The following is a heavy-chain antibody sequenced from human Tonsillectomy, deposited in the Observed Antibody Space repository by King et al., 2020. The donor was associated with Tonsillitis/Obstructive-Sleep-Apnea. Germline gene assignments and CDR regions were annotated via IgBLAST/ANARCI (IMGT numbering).Heavy chain of an antibody. Sequence: QLVQSGAEVKKPGESLKISCKGSGYSFTSYWIAWVRQMPGKGLEWMGIIYPGDSDTRYSPSLHGQVTISAAKSISTAYLQGSSLKASDTAMYYCARLECYYCVNAAFDIWGQGTMVTVSS. J-gene: IGHJ3*02. V-gene: IGHV5-51*01. D-gene: IGHD3-22*01. CDR3: ARLECYYCVNAAFDI. CDR1: GYSFTSYW. CDR2: IYPGDSDT.